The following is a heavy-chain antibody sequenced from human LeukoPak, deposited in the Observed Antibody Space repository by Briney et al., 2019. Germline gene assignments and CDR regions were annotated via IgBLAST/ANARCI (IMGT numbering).Heavy chain of an antibody. V-gene: IGHV3-30*18. CDR2: ISYDGSNK. CDR1: GFTFSSYG. Sequence: GGSLRLSCAASGFTFSSYGMHWVRQAPGKGLEWVAVISYDGSNKYYADSVKGRFTISRDNSKNTLYLQMNSLRAEDTAVYYCAKAGWGQLLWFGELLSQGAFDIWGQGTMVTVSS. D-gene: IGHD3-10*01. J-gene: IGHJ3*02. CDR3: AKAGWGQLLWFGELLSQGAFDI.